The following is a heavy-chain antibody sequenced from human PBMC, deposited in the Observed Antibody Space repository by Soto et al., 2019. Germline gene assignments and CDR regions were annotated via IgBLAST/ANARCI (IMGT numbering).Heavy chain of an antibody. D-gene: IGHD3-22*01. CDR3: ARSPRGYYALWFDP. V-gene: IGHV1-69*13. CDR2: IIPIFGTA. CDR1: GGTFSSYA. J-gene: IGHJ5*02. Sequence: SVKVSCKASGGTFSSYAISWVRQAPGQGLEWMGGIIPIFGTANYAQKFQGRVTITADESTSTAYMELSSLRSEDTAVYYCARSPRGYYALWFDPWGQGTLVTVS.